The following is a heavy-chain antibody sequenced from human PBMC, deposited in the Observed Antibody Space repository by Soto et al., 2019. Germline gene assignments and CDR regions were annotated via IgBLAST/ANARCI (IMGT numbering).Heavy chain of an antibody. J-gene: IGHJ6*03. D-gene: IGHD3-16*01. CDR3: ARESLGGPDVGYYYYYMDV. Sequence: GASVKVSCKASGYTFTSYGISWVRQAPGQGLEWMGWISAYNGNTNYAQKLQGRVTMTTDTSTSTAYMELRSLRSDGTAVYYCARESLGGPDVGYYYYYMDVWGKGTTVTVSS. CDR2: ISAYNGNT. V-gene: IGHV1-18*01. CDR1: GYTFTSYG.